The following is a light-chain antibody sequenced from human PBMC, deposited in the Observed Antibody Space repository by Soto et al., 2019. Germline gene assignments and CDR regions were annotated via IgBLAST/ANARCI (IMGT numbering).Light chain of an antibody. CDR3: TSYTRSSTPYI. Sequence: QSVLTQPASVSGSPGQSITISCTGTSGDVGGHNYVSWYQQHPGKAPKLMIYEVTNRPSGVSNRFSGSKSGNTASLTISGLQAEDEADYYCTSYTRSSTPYIYGSRTKVT. CDR1: SGDVGGHNY. J-gene: IGLJ1*01. CDR2: EVT. V-gene: IGLV2-14*01.